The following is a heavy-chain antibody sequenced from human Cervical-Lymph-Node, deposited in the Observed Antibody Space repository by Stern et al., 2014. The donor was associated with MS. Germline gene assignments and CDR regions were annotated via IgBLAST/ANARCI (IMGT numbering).Heavy chain of an antibody. V-gene: IGHV3-74*01. CDR1: GFTLSRYW. Sequence: VQLVQSGGGLFQPGGSLRLSCAVSGFTLSRYWMHWVRQAPGKGLVWVSRSNGDGTSTTYADSVKGRFTFSRDNARNTLYLQMNSLRVEDTAVYYCVRDMAVSGHPGAFDIWGQGTTVTVSS. CDR3: VRDMAVSGHPGAFDI. CDR2: SNGDGTST. J-gene: IGHJ3*02. D-gene: IGHD6-19*01.